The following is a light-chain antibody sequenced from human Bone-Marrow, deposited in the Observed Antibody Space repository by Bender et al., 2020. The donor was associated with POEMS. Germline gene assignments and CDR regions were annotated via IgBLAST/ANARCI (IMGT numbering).Light chain of an antibody. CDR2: TNN. CDR3: QAWGSSTVV. J-gene: IGLJ2*01. CDR1: GSNIGGYP. Sequence: QSVLTQPPSVSGTPGQRVTISCSGSGSNIGGYPVNWYQQLPGTAPRLLIYTNNERPSGVSDRFSGSNSGNTATLTISGTQAMDEADYYCQAWGSSTVVFGGGTKLTVL. V-gene: IGLV1-44*01.